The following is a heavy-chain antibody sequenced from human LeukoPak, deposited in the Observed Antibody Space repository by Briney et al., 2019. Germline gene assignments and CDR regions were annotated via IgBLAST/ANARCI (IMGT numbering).Heavy chain of an antibody. CDR3: AREGADLYYYDSSGNAFDI. Sequence: SVKVSCKASGGTFSSYAISWVRQAPGQGLEWMGGIIPIFGTANYAQKFQGRVTITADKSTSTAYMELSSLRSEDTAVYYCAREGADLYYYDSSGNAFDIWGQGTMVTVSS. V-gene: IGHV1-69*06. CDR1: GGTFSSYA. D-gene: IGHD3-22*01. J-gene: IGHJ3*02. CDR2: IIPIFGTA.